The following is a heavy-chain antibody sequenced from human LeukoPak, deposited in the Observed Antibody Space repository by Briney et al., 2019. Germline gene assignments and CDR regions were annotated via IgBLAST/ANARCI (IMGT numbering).Heavy chain of an antibody. CDR2: ISSHNGDT. CDR1: GYSFTKYG. J-gene: IGHJ4*02. V-gene: IGHV1-18*01. D-gene: IGHD3-22*01. Sequence: ASVKVSCKASGYSFTKYGFSWVRQAPGRGLEWMGWISSHNGDTNSAQNLQGRVAMTTDTSTSTAYMELRSLRSDDTAVYYCARDLDYFDRSGYYFNGMDYWGQGTLVTVSS. CDR3: ARDLDYFDRSGYYFNGMDY.